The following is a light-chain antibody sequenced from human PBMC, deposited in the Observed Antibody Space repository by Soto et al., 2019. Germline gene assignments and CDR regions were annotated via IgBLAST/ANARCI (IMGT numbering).Light chain of an antibody. Sequence: DIQMTQSPSSLSASVGDRVTITCQASQDINKYLSWYHQKPGTAPKVLISDASNLQSGVPSRFSGSGSGTDFTFTISSLQPEDVATYYCQQYDKFPLTFGGGTKVDIK. CDR2: DAS. CDR3: QQYDKFPLT. V-gene: IGKV1-33*01. CDR1: QDINKY. J-gene: IGKJ4*01.